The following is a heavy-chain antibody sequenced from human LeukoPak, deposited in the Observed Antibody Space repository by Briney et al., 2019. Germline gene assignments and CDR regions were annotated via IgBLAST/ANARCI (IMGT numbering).Heavy chain of an antibody. V-gene: IGHV3-23*05. J-gene: IGHJ4*02. CDR3: AKTEGPSAIFPSDC. D-gene: IGHD2-2*01. CDR2: IFSNGITT. CDR1: GFTFSSYG. Sequence: GGSLRLSCAPSGFTFSSYGMTWVRQAPGKGLEWVSGIFSNGITTYYADSAKGRFTISRDNSLNTLYLQMNSLRAEDTAVYYCAKTEGPSAIFPSDCWGQGTLVTVSS.